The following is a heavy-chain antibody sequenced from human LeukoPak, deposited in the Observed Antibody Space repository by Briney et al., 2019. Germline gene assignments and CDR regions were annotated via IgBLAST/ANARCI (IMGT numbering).Heavy chain of an antibody. CDR1: GFTFSRFG. Sequence: GGSLRLSCATSGFTFSRFGMHWVRQAPGKGLEWVAVISDDGNKKYFADSVKGRFTISRDYSKNTLHLQMNSLRVEDTAVYYCAEDNRNYAMDVWGQGTTVTVSS. V-gene: IGHV3-30*18. CDR3: AEDNRNYAMDV. J-gene: IGHJ6*02. CDR2: ISDDGNKK.